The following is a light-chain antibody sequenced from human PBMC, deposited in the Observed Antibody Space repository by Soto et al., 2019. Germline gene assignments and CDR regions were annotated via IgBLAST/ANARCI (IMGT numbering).Light chain of an antibody. Sequence: DIVMTQSPDSLAVSLCERATINCKSSQSVLYSSNNKNYLAWYQQKPRQPPKLLISWASTRESGVPDRFSGSGSGTDFTLTITSLQAEDVAVYYCQQYFTTPPTFGQGTKVEIK. CDR2: WAS. CDR3: QQYFTTPPT. CDR1: QSVLYSSNNKNY. J-gene: IGKJ1*01. V-gene: IGKV4-1*01.